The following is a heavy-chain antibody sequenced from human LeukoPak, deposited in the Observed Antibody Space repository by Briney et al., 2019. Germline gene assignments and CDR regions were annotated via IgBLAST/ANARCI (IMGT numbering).Heavy chain of an antibody. CDR1: GYSSNTYW. V-gene: IGHV5-51*01. Sequence: GEPLKISSRASGYSSNTYWIGWVRHMPGKGREWRGRINTGGSDTRYSPSFQGQVTISADTSLSTACLQRGWLKASDAAVYDCARLNYGSQIRGDGFDIWGQGTMVIVSS. J-gene: IGHJ3*02. CDR2: INTGGSDT. D-gene: IGHD3-10*01. CDR3: ARLNYGSQIRGDGFDI.